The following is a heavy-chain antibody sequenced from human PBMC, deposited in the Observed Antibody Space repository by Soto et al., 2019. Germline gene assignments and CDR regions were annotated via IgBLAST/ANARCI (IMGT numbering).Heavy chain of an antibody. D-gene: IGHD3-10*01. J-gene: IGHJ6*02. CDR3: ARVSGIYYYGMDV. Sequence: QVQLQQWGAGLLKPSETLSLTCAVYGGSFSGYYWSWIRQPPGKGLEWIGEINHSGSTNYNPSLKSRVTISVDTFKNQVSLKLSSVTAADTAVYYCARVSGIYYYGMDVWGQGTTVTVSS. V-gene: IGHV4-34*01. CDR1: GGSFSGYY. CDR2: INHSGST.